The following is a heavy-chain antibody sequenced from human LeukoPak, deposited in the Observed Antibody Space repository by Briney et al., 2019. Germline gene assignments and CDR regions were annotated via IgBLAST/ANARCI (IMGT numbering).Heavy chain of an antibody. CDR3: AKGIAGLAAASTDY. CDR2: ISWNSGSI. J-gene: IGHJ4*02. D-gene: IGHD6-13*01. CDR1: GFIFHDHA. V-gene: IGHV3-9*01. Sequence: PGRSLRLSCAASGFIFHDHAMHWVRQVPGKGLEWVSRISWNSGSIGYADSVKGRFTISRDNAKNSLYLQMNSLRAEDTALYYCAKGIAGLAAASTDYWGQGTLVTVSS.